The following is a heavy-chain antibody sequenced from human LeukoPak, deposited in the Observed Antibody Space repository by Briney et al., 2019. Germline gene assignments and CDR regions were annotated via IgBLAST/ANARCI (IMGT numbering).Heavy chain of an antibody. V-gene: IGHV1-46*01. CDR1: GYTFTSYY. CDR2: INPSGGST. CDR3: ARGWRQLVLVYYYYYMDV. J-gene: IGHJ6*03. D-gene: IGHD6-6*01. Sequence: GASVKVSCKASGYTFTSYYMHWVRQAPGQGLEWMGIINPSGGSTSYAQKFQGRVTMTRDTSTSTVYMELSSLRSEDTAVYYCARGWRQLVLVYYYYYMDVWGKGTTVTVSS.